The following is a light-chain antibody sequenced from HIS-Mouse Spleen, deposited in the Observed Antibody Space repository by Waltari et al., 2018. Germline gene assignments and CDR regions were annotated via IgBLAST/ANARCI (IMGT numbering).Light chain of an antibody. CDR1: QSVSSSY. J-gene: IGKJ4*02. CDR3: QQYSISPPLT. Sequence: EIVLTPSPGTLSLSPGERATLSCRASQSVSSSYLAWYQQKPGQAPRLLIYGASSRATVIPDMFSGSGSGTDFTLSISRLERDDFAVYYCQQYSISPPLTFGGGTKVEIK. CDR2: GAS. V-gene: IGKV3-20*01.